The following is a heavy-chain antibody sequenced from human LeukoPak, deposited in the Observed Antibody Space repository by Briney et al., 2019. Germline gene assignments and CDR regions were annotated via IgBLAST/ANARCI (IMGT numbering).Heavy chain of an antibody. CDR3: ARAGASNEFDY. CDR2: IWSDGSKT. J-gene: IGHJ4*02. Sequence: PGGSLRLSCAASGFTFSRYSMNWVRQAPGKGLEWVAVIWSDGSKTYYVDSVKGRFTISRDYSKNTLYLQMSSLRAEDTAVYYCARAGASNEFDYWGQGTLVTVSS. V-gene: IGHV3-33*08. D-gene: IGHD2-8*01. CDR1: GFTFSRYS.